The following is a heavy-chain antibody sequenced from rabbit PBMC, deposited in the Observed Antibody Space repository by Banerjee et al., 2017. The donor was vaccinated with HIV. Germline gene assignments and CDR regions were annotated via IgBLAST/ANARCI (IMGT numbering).Heavy chain of an antibody. Sequence: QSLEESGGDLVKPGASLTLTCTASGFDLNSCYYMSWVRQAPGKGLEWIACIYSGSSDNSYYASWAKGRFTISKTSSTTVTLQMTSLTAADTATYFCARDLAGVIGWNFNLWGPGTLVTVS. CDR1: GFDLNSCYY. V-gene: IGHV1S40*01. CDR3: ARDLAGVIGWNFNL. D-gene: IGHD4-1*01. J-gene: IGHJ4*01. CDR2: IYSGSSDNS.